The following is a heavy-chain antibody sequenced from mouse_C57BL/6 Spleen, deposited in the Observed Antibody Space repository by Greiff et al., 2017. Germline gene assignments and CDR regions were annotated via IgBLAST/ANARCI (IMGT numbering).Heavy chain of an antibody. CDR3: ARRGYGNYFDY. CDR2: INPSNGGT. CDR1: GYTFTSYW. D-gene: IGHD2-1*01. J-gene: IGHJ2*01. Sequence: QVQLQQPGTELVKPGASVTLSCKASGYTFTSYWMHWVKQRPGQGLEWIGNINPSNGGTNYNEKFQSKATLTVDKSSSTAYMQLSSLTSEDAAVYYCARRGYGNYFDYWGQGTTLTVSS. V-gene: IGHV1-53*01.